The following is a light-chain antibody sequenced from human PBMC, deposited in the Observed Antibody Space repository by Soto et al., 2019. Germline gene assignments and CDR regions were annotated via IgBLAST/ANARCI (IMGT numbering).Light chain of an antibody. J-gene: IGKJ4*01. V-gene: IGKV3D-15*01. CDR2: GAS. CDR3: QQYHDWPTVT. CDR1: QSVTTK. Sequence: EILMTQSPVTLSVSPGERVSLSCRASQSVTTKVAWYQQRPGQVPRLLIFGASTRATGIPARFSGSGSGTEFTLTIRSLQSEDFAVYFGQQYHDWPTVTFGRGTKVEIK.